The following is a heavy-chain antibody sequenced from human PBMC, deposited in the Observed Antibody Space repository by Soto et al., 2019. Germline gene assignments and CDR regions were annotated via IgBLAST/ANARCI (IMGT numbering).Heavy chain of an antibody. J-gene: IGHJ6*01. V-gene: IGHV3-30-3*01. CDR2: VSYYGSNK. Sequence: ARSLSCAASGFTFSSYAMHGVLQAPGKWLELWEVVSYYGSNKYYAYSLKVRFTISRDNSKNTLYLQMNSLRAEDTAVYYCARAGYSSGWYGYYYYGMDVWGQGTTVVYYGMDVWGQGTPVTVSS. D-gene: IGHD6-19*01. CDR3: ARAGYSSGWYGYYYYGMDVWGQGTTVVYYGMDV. CDR1: GFTFSSYA.